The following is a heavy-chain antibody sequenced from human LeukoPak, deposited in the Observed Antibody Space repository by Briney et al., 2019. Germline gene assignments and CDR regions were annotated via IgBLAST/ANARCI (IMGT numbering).Heavy chain of an antibody. CDR3: ARAGSSWYGGGNWFDP. Sequence: GGSLRLSCAASGFTFSSYWMHWVRQAPGKGLVWVSHITGDGGDTSYADSVKGRFTISRDNAKNTLYLQMNSLRAEDTAVYYCARAGSSWYGGGNWFDPWGQGTLVTVSS. V-gene: IGHV3-74*01. CDR2: ITGDGGDT. D-gene: IGHD6-13*01. J-gene: IGHJ5*02. CDR1: GFTFSSYW.